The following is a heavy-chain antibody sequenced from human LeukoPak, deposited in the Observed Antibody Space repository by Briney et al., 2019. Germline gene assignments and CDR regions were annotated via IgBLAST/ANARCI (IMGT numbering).Heavy chain of an antibody. D-gene: IGHD3-10*01. Sequence: SETLSLTCTVSGGSIGSYYWSWIRQPPGKGLEWIGYIYYSGSTNYNPSLKSRVTISVDTSKNQFSLKLSSVTAADTAVYYCARVGTYGSGSYLSWLDYWGQGTLVTVSS. CDR1: GGSIGSYY. V-gene: IGHV4-59*01. CDR2: IYYSGST. CDR3: ARVGTYGSGSYLSWLDY. J-gene: IGHJ4*02.